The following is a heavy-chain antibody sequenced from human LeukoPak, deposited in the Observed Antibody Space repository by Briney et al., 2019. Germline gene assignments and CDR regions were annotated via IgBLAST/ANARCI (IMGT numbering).Heavy chain of an antibody. D-gene: IGHD3-9*01. CDR2: MNPNNGNT. CDR3: ARLTILGAFDI. J-gene: IGHJ3*02. Sequence: GASVKVSCKASGFTFTSYDINWVRQASGQGLEWMGWMNPNNGNTGYAQKFQGRVTMTRNTSISTAYMELSSLRSEDTAVYYCARLTILGAFDIWGQGTMVTVSS. CDR1: GFTFTSYD. V-gene: IGHV1-8*01.